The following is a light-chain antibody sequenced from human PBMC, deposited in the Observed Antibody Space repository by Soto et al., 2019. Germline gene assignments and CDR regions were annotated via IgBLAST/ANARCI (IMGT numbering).Light chain of an antibody. CDR3: QAWDSSTAGVV. J-gene: IGLJ2*01. CDR1: KLGDKY. V-gene: IGLV3-1*01. Sequence: SYELTQSASVSVSTGETASITCSGDKLGDKYACWYQQKPGQSPVLVIYQDNKRPSGIPERFSGSNSGNTATLTISGTQAMDEADYYCQAWDSSTAGVVFGGGTKLTV. CDR2: QDN.